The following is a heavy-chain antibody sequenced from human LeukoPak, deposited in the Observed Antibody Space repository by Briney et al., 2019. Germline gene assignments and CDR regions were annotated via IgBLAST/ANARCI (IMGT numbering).Heavy chain of an antibody. CDR1: GYTFTGYY. J-gene: IGHJ4*02. CDR3: ARRRYYDSSGYYYSFFDY. D-gene: IGHD3-22*01. CDR2: INPSGGST. Sequence: ASVKVSCKASGYTFTGYYMHWVRQAPGQGLEWMGIINPSGGSTSYAQKFQGRVTMTRDTSTSTVYMELSSLRSEDTAVYYCARRRYYDSSGYYYSFFDYWGQGTLVTVSS. V-gene: IGHV1-46*01.